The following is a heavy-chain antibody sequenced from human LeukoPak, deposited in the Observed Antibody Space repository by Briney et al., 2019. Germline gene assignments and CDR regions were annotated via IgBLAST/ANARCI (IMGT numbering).Heavy chain of an antibody. Sequence: SETLSLTCTVSGGSISSSSYYWGWIRQPPGKGLEWIGSIYYSGSTYYNPSLKSRVTISVDTSKNQFSLKLSSVTAADTAVYYCARSQYYDFWSGFFSWGQGTLVTVSS. V-gene: IGHV4-39*01. CDR1: GGSISSSSYY. CDR2: IYYSGST. J-gene: IGHJ4*02. D-gene: IGHD3-3*01. CDR3: ARSQYYDFWSGFFS.